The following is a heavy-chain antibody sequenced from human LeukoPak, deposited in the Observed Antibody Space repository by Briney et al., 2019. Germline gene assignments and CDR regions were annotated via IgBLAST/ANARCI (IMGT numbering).Heavy chain of an antibody. J-gene: IGHJ5*02. CDR3: ASSHCTAGSCNWFDP. D-gene: IGHD2-8*02. V-gene: IGHV3-66*01. CDR2: MYRGDRT. Sequence: GGSLRLSCAASGFTVSSNYMSWVRQAPEKGLEWVSFMYRGDRTYYADSVKGRFTMSRDDMEKTVYLQMDSLRAEDTAVYYCASSHCTAGSCNWFDPWGQGTLVTVSS. CDR1: GFTVSSNY.